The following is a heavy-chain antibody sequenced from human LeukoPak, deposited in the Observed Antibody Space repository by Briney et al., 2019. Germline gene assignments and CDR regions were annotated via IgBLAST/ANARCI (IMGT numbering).Heavy chain of an antibody. CDR1: GGSISSYY. D-gene: IGHD3-22*01. CDR3: ARGGTTMIWGVIDY. CDR2: IYYSGST. Sequence: SETLSLTCTVYGGSISSYYWSWVRQPPGRGLEWIGHIYYSGSTNYNPSLKSRVTISVDTSKNQFSLKLSSVTAADTAVYYCARGGTTMIWGVIDYWGQGTLVTVSS. V-gene: IGHV4-59*12. J-gene: IGHJ4*02.